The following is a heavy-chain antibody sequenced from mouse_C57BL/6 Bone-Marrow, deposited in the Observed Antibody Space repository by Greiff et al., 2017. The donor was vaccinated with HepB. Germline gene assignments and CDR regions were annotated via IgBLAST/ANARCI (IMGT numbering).Heavy chain of an antibody. CDR1: GYSFTSYY. J-gene: IGHJ2*01. CDR2: IYPGSGNT. D-gene: IGHD2-3*01. V-gene: IGHV1-66*01. Sequence: QVQLQQSGPELVKPGASVKISCKASGYSFTSYYIHWVKQRPGQGLEWIGWIYPGSGNTKYNQKFKGKAILTADKSSSTAYMELRSLTSEDSAVYYCTRGVGWLSYYFDYWGQGTTLTVSS. CDR3: TRGVGWLSYYFDY.